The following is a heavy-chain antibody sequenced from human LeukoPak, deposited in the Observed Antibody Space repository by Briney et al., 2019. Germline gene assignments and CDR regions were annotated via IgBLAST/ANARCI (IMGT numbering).Heavy chain of an antibody. Sequence: GGSLRLSCAASGFTFSDYYMTWIRQAPGKGLEWVSYISSSGSTIYYADSVKGRFTISRDNSKNTLYLQMNSLRAEDTAVYYCAKEGFRYYDILTGYDEGYFQHWGQGTLVTVSS. D-gene: IGHD3-9*01. V-gene: IGHV3-11*01. CDR1: GFTFSDYY. CDR3: AKEGFRYYDILTGYDEGYFQH. J-gene: IGHJ1*01. CDR2: ISSSGSTI.